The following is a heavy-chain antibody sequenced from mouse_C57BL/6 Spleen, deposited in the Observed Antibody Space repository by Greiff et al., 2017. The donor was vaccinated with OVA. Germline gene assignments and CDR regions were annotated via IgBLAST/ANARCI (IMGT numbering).Heavy chain of an antibody. CDR3: ARELDPSMDY. J-gene: IGHJ4*01. Sequence: VQLQESGPELVKPGASVKISCKASGYAFSSSWMNWVKQRPGKGLEWIGRIYPGDGDTNYNGKFKGKATLTADKSSSTAYMQLSSLTSEDSAVYFCARELDPSMDYWGQGTSVTVSS. CDR2: IYPGDGDT. V-gene: IGHV1-82*01. CDR1: GYAFSSSW.